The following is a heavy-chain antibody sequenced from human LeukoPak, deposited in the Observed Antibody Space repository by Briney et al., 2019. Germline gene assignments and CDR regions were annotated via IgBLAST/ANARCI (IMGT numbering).Heavy chain of an antibody. V-gene: IGHV4-39*01. CDR1: GGSISSSTYY. D-gene: IGHD2-21*02. CDR3: ARLALSKDLVVVMTATPGGY. CDR2: IYHSGNT. J-gene: IGHJ4*02. Sequence: ETLSLTCTVSGGSISSSTYYWGWIRQPPGEGLEWIGAIYHSGNTYYNPSLGSRITVSVDTSKNQFSLKLTSVTAADTAVYYCARLALSKDLVVVMTATPGGYWGQGTLVTVSS.